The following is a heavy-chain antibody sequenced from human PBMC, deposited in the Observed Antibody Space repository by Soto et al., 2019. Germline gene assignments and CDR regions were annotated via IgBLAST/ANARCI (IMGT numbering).Heavy chain of an antibody. Sequence: PSETLSLTCTVSGGSISTHYWSWIRQVPGRGLEWIGYIYYNGNTNYNPSLKGRVTVSIAPSESQFSLGLTSVSAADTAVYFCAGGYYYVGSGPYLYIYGMDVWDQGTTVTVSS. CDR1: GGSISTHY. CDR2: IYYNGNT. J-gene: IGHJ6*02. CDR3: AGGYYYVGSGPYLYIYGMDV. V-gene: IGHV4-59*11. D-gene: IGHD3-22*01.